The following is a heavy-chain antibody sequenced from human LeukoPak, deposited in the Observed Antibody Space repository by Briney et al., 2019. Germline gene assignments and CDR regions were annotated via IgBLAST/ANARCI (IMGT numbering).Heavy chain of an antibody. CDR3: AKRDGYNYYYYMDV. Sequence: GGSLRLSCAASGFTFSSYAMSWVRQAPGKGLEWVSAISGSGDSTHYADSVKGRFTISRDNSKNTLFLQMSSLRAEDTAVYYCAKRDGYNYYYYMDVWGKGTTVTVSS. V-gene: IGHV3-23*01. J-gene: IGHJ6*03. CDR1: GFTFSSYA. D-gene: IGHD5-24*01. CDR2: ISGSGDST.